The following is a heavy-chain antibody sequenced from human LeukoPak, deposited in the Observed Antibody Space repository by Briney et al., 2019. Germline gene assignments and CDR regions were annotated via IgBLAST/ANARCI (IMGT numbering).Heavy chain of an antibody. CDR2: ISGSGGST. CDR3: IEGSSGWYDAFDI. D-gene: IGHD6-19*01. J-gene: IGHJ3*02. V-gene: IGHV3-23*01. CDR1: GFTFSSYA. Sequence: GGSPRLSCAASGFTFSSYAMSWVRQAPGKGLEWVSAISGSGGSTYYADSVKGRFTISRDNSKNTLYLQMNSLRAEDTAVYYCIEGSSGWYDAFDIWGQGTMVTVSS.